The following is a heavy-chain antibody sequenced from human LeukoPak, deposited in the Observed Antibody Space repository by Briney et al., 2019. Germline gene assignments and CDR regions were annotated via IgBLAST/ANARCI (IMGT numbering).Heavy chain of an antibody. Sequence: GGSLRLSCAASGLTFSDFWMHWVRQPPGKGLVWVALVKGDGRTTIYADSVKGRFTISRDNAKNTLYLQMNSLRADDSGVYYCATGHSDGYEYGGQGVRVTVSS. CDR3: ATGHSDGYEY. V-gene: IGHV3-74*01. CDR2: VKGDGRTT. CDR1: GLTFSDFW. D-gene: IGHD5-18*01. J-gene: IGHJ4*02.